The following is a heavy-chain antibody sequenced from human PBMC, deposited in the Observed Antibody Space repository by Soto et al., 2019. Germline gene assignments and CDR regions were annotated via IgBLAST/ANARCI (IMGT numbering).Heavy chain of an antibody. CDR3: ARQATVVSPYYFDF. Sequence: PGESLKISCQGSGFTFNIYWIARVRQMPGKGLEWMGIIYPGDSETRYGPSFQGHVTISVDKSLNTAYLQWASLEASDTAMYYCARQATVVSPYYFDFWGQGTLVTVS. CDR2: IYPGDSET. J-gene: IGHJ4*02. V-gene: IGHV5-51*01. CDR1: GFTFNIYW. D-gene: IGHD2-15*01.